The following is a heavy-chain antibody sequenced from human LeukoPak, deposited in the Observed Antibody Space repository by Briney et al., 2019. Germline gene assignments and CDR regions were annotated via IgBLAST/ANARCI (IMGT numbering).Heavy chain of an antibody. CDR3: ASNEWSGYYFDY. CDR2: INHSGRT. V-gene: IGHV4-34*01. D-gene: IGHD3-3*01. CDR1: GGSFSGYY. J-gene: IGHJ4*02. Sequence: SETLSLTCGLYGGSFSGYYWSWIRQPPGKGLEWIGEINHSGRTNYNPSLKSRVTISVDTSKNQFSLKLSSVTAADTALYYCASNEWSGYYFDYWGQGTLVTVSS.